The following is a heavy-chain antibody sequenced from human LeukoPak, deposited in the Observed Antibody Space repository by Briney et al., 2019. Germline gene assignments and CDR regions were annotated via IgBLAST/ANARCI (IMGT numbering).Heavy chain of an antibody. V-gene: IGHV4-61*02. CDR3: ARQGYCSGGSCYYPVGYYGMDV. J-gene: IGHJ6*02. CDR1: GGSTSSGSYY. D-gene: IGHD2-15*01. CDR2: IYTSGST. Sequence: SETLSLTCTVSGGSTSSGSYYWSWIRQPAGKGLEWIGRIYTSGSTNYNPSLKSRVTISVDTSKNQFSLKLSSVTAADTAVYYCARQGYCSGGSCYYPVGYYGMDVWGQGTTVTVSS.